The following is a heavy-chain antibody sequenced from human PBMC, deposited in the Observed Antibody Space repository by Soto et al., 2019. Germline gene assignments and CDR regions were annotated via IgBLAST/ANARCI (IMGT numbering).Heavy chain of an antibody. CDR1: CFTFSSYS. CDR2: ISSSSSYI. D-gene: IGHD3-10*01. Sequence: LRLSCAASCFTFSSYSMNWVRQAPVKGLEWVSSISSSSSYIYYADSVKGRFTISRDNAKNSLYLQMNSLRAEDTAVYYCARDAFYGSGSHDAFDIWGQGTMVTVSS. J-gene: IGHJ3*02. V-gene: IGHV3-21*01. CDR3: ARDAFYGSGSHDAFDI.